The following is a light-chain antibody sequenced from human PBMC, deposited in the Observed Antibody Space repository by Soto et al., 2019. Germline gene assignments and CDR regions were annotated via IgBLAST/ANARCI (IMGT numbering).Light chain of an antibody. V-gene: IGKV3-15*01. Sequence: ELVMPQSPSTLSVSPGERATLACRASQSVSSNLAWYPQKPGQAPRLLIYGASTRATGIPARFSGSGSGTEVTLTISSLQSEDFAVYYCQQYNNWPPFTFGHGTKVDI. J-gene: IGKJ3*01. CDR3: QQYNNWPPFT. CDR2: GAS. CDR1: QSVSSN.